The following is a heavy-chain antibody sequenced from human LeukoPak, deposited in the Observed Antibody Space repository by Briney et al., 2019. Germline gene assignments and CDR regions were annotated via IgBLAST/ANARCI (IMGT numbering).Heavy chain of an antibody. CDR2: ISSSSSTI. V-gene: IGHV3-48*04. J-gene: IGHJ5*02. CDR3: ARSSGRGGFDP. Sequence: GGSLRLSCAASGFTFSSYSMNWVRQAPGKGLEWVSYISSSSSTIYYADSVKGRFTISRDNAKNSLYLQMNSLRAEDTAVYYCARSSGRGGFDPWGQGTLVTVSS. CDR1: GFTFSSYS.